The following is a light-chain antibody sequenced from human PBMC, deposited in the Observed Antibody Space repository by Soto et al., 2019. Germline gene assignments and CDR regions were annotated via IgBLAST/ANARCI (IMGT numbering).Light chain of an antibody. V-gene: IGLV2-14*01. CDR3: RSYTSSSTLGV. CDR1: SRDVGGYNY. J-gene: IGLJ1*01. CDR2: EVS. Sequence: QSALTQPASVSGSPGQSITISCTGTSRDVGGYNYVSWYQQHPGKAPKLMIYEVSNRPSGVSNRFSGSKSGNTASLTISGLQAEDEADYYCRSYTSSSTLGVFGTGTKLTVL.